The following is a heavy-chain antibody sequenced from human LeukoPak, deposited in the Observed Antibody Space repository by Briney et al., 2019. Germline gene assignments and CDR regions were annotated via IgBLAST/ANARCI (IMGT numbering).Heavy chain of an antibody. D-gene: IGHD5-12*01. CDR2: ISSSGSTM. CDR1: GFTFSSYE. CDR3: ARVHSGYDRRWDC. J-gene: IGHJ4*02. Sequence: QPGGSLRLSCAASGFTFSSYEMNWVRQAPGKGLEWVSYISSSGSTMYYADSVKGRFTISRDDAKNSLYLQMSSLRAEDTAVYYCARVHSGYDRRWDCWGQGTLVTVSS. V-gene: IGHV3-48*03.